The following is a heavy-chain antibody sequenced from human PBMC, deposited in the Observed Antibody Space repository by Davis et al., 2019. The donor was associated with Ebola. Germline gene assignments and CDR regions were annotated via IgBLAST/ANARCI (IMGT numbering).Heavy chain of an antibody. CDR2: IYHSGST. Sequence: PSETLSLTCTVSGYSISSGYYWGWIRQPPGKGLEWIGSIYHSGSTYYNPSLKSRVTISVDTSKNQFSLKLSSVTAADTAVYYCARAYGMDVWGKGTTVTVSS. J-gene: IGHJ6*04. CDR1: GYSISSGYY. CDR3: ARAYGMDV. V-gene: IGHV4-38-2*02.